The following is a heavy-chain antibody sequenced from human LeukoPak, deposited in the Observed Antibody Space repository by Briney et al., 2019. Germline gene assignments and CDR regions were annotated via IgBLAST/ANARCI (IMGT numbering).Heavy chain of an antibody. J-gene: IGHJ6*03. D-gene: IGHD3-10*01. Sequence: GGSLRLSCAASGFTFSSYSMNWVRQAPGKGLEWVSSISSSSSYIYYADSVKGRFTISRDNAKNSLYLQMNSVRAEDTAVYYSARITMVRGVMYYYYMDIWGKGNTVTISS. CDR1: GFTFSSYS. CDR2: ISSSSSYI. CDR3: ARITMVRGVMYYYYMDI. V-gene: IGHV3-21*01.